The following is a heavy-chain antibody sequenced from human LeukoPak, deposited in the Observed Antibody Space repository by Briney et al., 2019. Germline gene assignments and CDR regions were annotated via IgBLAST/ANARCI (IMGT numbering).Heavy chain of an antibody. CDR2: IRRGSNTI. CDR3: ARDLSAPPHLVTYYYYMDV. D-gene: IGHD6-13*01. J-gene: IGHJ6*03. CDR1: GFSFSSYS. V-gene: IGHV3-48*01. Sequence: GRSLTLSCVASGFSFSSYSMKWVRQAPGEGREWVSYIRRGSNTIDYAHSVEGRFTIYRDNAKSCIYLQIHRQRTEHPCISFCARDLSAPPHLVTYYYYMDVWGKGATVTVS.